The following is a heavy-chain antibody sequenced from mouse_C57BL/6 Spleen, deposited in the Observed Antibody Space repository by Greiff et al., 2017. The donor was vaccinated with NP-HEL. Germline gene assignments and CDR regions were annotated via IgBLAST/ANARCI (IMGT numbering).Heavy chain of an antibody. CDR2: ISDGGSYT. J-gene: IGHJ1*03. Sequence: DVHLVESGGGLVKPGGSLKLSCAASGFTFSSYAMSWVRQTPEKRLEWVATISDGGSYTYYPDNVKGRFTISRDNAKNNLYLQMSHLKSEDTAMYYCARVDYYGSSVYWYFDVWGTGTTVTVSS. V-gene: IGHV5-4*01. CDR1: GFTFSSYA. CDR3: ARVDYYGSSVYWYFDV. D-gene: IGHD1-1*01.